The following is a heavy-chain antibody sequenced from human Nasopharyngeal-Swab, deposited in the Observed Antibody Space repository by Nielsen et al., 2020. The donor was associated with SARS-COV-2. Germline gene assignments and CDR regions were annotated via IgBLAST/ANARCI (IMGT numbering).Heavy chain of an antibody. V-gene: IGHV3-30-3*01. D-gene: IGHD6-13*01. CDR3: ARDASSSWYIGGEDY. Sequence: GASLMISCAASGFTFSCYALHWVRQAPGKGLEWVAVISYDGSNKYYAGSVKGRFTISRDNSKNTLYLQMNSLRAEDTAVYYCARDASSSWYIGGEDYWGQGTLVTVSS. CDR2: ISYDGSNK. CDR1: GFTFSCYA. J-gene: IGHJ4*02.